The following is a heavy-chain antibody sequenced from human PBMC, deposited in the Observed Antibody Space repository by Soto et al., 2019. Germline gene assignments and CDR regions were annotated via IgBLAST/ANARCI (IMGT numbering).Heavy chain of an antibody. CDR3: AREPLYSSSWYTIYYYYYGMDV. CDR2: ISYDGSNK. D-gene: IGHD6-13*01. CDR1: GFTFSSYA. Sequence: PGGSLRLSCAASGFTFSSYAMHWVRQAPGKGLEWVAVISYDGSNKYYADSVKGRFTISRDNSKNTLYLQMNSLRAEDTAVYYCAREPLYSSSWYTIYYYYYGMDVWGQGTTVTVSS. J-gene: IGHJ6*02. V-gene: IGHV3-30-3*01.